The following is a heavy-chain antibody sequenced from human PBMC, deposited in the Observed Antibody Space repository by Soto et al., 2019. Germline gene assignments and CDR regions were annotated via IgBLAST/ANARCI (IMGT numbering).Heavy chain of an antibody. CDR1: GFTFDDYA. CDR2: ISWNSGSI. CDR3: VRDPTSTVLASRYFQH. D-gene: IGHD4-17*01. Sequence: GGSLRLSCAASGFTFDDYAMHWVRQAPGKGLEWVSGISWNSGSIGYADSVKGRFTISRDNAKNSLYLQMNSLRAEDTAVYYCVRDPTSTVLASRYFQHWGQGTLVTVSS. J-gene: IGHJ1*01. V-gene: IGHV3-9*01.